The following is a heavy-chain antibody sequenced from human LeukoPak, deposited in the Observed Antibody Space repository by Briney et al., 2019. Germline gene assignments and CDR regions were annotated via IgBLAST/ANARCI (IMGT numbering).Heavy chain of an antibody. CDR3: ARVRDWLSIDAFDI. D-gene: IGHD3-9*01. J-gene: IGHJ3*02. V-gene: IGHV1-3*04. CDR1: GYSFTGSDA. Sequence: ASVKVSCKASGYSFTGSDAMHWVRQAPGQSLQWMGWINTGTGNTKYSEDFQGRVTIARDTYATTVYMELSRLRSDDTAVYYCARVRDWLSIDAFDIWGQGTMVTVSS. CDR2: INTGTGNT.